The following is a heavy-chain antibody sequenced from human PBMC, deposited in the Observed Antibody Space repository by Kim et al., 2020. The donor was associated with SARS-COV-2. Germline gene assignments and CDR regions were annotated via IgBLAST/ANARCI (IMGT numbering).Heavy chain of an antibody. Sequence: GGSLRLSCAASGFTFDDYAIHWVRHAPRTGLEWVSGISWNSSSISYADSVKSRFTISRDNAKHSLYLEMNSLRGEAAALYYCAKDSGPYHYYCMDVWGQGTTVTVSS. CDR3: AKDSGPYHYYCMDV. CDR1: GFTFDDYA. CDR2: ISWNSSSI. J-gene: IGHJ6*02. V-gene: IGHV3-9*01. D-gene: IGHD5-12*01.